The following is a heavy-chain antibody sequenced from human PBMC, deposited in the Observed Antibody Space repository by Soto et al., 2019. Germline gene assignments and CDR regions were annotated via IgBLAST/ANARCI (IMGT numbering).Heavy chain of an antibody. D-gene: IGHD5-12*01. V-gene: IGHV4-30-2*01. J-gene: IGHJ4*02. Sequence: SETLSLTCAVSGGSITSSGYSWSWIRQPPGKGLEWIGYIYPSGTIFYNPSLNSRVTISVDTSNNQFSLRLSSVTAADTAVYHCATYTAYAKYYFDYWGRGALVTVSS. CDR3: ATYTAYAKYYFDY. CDR2: IYPSGTI. CDR1: GGSITSSGYS.